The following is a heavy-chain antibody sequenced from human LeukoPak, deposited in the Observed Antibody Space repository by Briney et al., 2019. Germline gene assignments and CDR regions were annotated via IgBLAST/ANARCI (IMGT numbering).Heavy chain of an antibody. CDR2: INPNSGGT. J-gene: IGHJ4*02. Sequence: ASVTVSCKASGYTFTGYYMHWVRQAPGQGLEWMGWINPNSGGTNYAQKFRGRVTMTRDTSISTAYMELSRLRSDDTAVYYCARGGYSSSQTFDYWGQGTLVTVSS. V-gene: IGHV1-2*02. D-gene: IGHD6-6*01. CDR3: ARGGYSSSQTFDY. CDR1: GYTFTGYY.